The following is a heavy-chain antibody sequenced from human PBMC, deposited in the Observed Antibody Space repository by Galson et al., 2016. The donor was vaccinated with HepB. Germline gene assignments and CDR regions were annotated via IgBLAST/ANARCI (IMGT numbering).Heavy chain of an antibody. D-gene: IGHD3-10*01. CDR3: ARVGDLRPSWSQDL. CDR2: LHPDGSVN. J-gene: IGHJ6*02. Sequence: SLRLSCAASGFTFSNHWMTWVRQAPGKGLEWVANLHPDGSVNLSIDSVKGRFTISRDNARNSLYLQMNSLRVEDTAVYYCARVGDLRPSWSQDLWGQGTTVTVSS. V-gene: IGHV3-7*03. CDR1: GFTFSNHW.